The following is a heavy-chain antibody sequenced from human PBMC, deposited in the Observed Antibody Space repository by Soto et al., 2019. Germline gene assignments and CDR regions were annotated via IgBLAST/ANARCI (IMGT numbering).Heavy chain of an antibody. Sequence: EVQLVESGGGLVQPGGSLRLSCAVSGFTVRSNYMRWVRQAPGKGLEWVSVIYSGGNTYYADSVKGRFTISRDNSKNMLYLQMNSLRAEDTAVYYCARDPGDYANYWGQGTLVTVSS. J-gene: IGHJ4*02. CDR3: ARDPGDYANY. CDR2: IYSGGNT. CDR1: GFTVRSNY. V-gene: IGHV3-66*01. D-gene: IGHD4-17*01.